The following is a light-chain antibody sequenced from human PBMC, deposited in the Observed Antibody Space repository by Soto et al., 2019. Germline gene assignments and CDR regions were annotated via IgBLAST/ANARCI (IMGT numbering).Light chain of an antibody. CDR1: QSVSSSY. J-gene: IGKJ2*01. V-gene: IGKV3-20*01. CDR3: QQYGSSPPYT. Sequence: EIVLTQSPGTLSLSPGERATLSCRASQSVSSSYLAWYQQKPGQAPRLLIYGASSRATSIPDRFSGSGSGTDFPLTISRLEPEVFAVYYCQQYGSSPPYTFGQGTKREIK. CDR2: GAS.